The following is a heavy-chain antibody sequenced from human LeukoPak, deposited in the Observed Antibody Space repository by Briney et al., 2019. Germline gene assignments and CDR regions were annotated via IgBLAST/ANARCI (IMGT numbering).Heavy chain of an antibody. CDR1: GFTFSSYA. J-gene: IGHJ6*02. V-gene: IGHV3-23*01. D-gene: IGHD1-14*01. CDR2: SSGSGSST. CDR3: AKGIGIYYYYGMDV. Sequence: GGSLRLSCAASGFTFSSYAMSWVRQAPGKGLEWVSASSGSGSSTYYADSVKGRFTISRDNSKNTLHLQMNGLRAEDTAVYYCAKGIGIYYYYGMDVWGHGTTVTVSS.